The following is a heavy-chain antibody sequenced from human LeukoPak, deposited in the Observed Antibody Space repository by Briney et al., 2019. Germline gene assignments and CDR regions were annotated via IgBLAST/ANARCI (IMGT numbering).Heavy chain of an antibody. Sequence: SETLSLTCTVSGGSISSGSYYWSWIRQPAGKGLEWIGRIYTSGSTNYNPSLKSRVTISVDMSKNQFSLKLSSMTAADTAVYYCARSGWNYYDSSVLWAFDIWGQGTMVTVSS. V-gene: IGHV4-61*02. CDR1: GGSISSGSYY. CDR2: IYTSGST. D-gene: IGHD3-22*01. J-gene: IGHJ3*02. CDR3: ARSGWNYYDSSVLWAFDI.